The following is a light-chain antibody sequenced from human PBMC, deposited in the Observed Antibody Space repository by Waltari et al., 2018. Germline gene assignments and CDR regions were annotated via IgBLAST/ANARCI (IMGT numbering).Light chain of an antibody. Sequence: SYELIQPPSLSVSPGQTASITCSGDKLGNRYASWYHQKPGQSPVVVIYQDSKRPSGIPERFSGSSSGNTATLTISGTQAMDEGDYYCQSWESTHVVFGGGTKLTVL. CDR3: QSWESTHVV. CDR1: KLGNRY. J-gene: IGLJ2*01. V-gene: IGLV3-1*01. CDR2: QDS.